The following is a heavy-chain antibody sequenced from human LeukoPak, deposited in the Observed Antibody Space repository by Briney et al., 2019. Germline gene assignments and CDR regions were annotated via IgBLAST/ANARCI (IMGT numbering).Heavy chain of an antibody. CDR2: ISGSGGST. Sequence: GGSLRLSCAASGFTFSDYAVSWVRQAPGKGLEWVSAISGSGGSTYYADSVKGRFTISRDNSKNTVYLQMNSLRAEDTAVYSCAKGATSGSYYPRYFDYWGQGTLVTVSS. V-gene: IGHV3-23*01. CDR3: AKGATSGSYYPRYFDY. J-gene: IGHJ4*02. CDR1: GFTFSDYA. D-gene: IGHD1-26*01.